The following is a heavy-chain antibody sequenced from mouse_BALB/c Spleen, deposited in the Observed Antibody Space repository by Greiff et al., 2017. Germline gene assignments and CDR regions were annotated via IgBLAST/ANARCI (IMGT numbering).Heavy chain of an antibody. CDR3: ARGNYYGSSYPFAD. CDR2: ISSGSSTI. V-gene: IGHV5-17*02. Sequence: EVQLQESGGGLVQPGGSRKLSCAASGFTFSSFGMHWVRQAPEKGLEWVAYISSGSSTIYYADTVKGRFTISRDNPKNTLFLQMTSLRSEDTAMYYCARGNYYGSSYPFADWGQGTLVTVSA. J-gene: IGHJ3*01. D-gene: IGHD1-1*01. CDR1: GFTFSSFG.